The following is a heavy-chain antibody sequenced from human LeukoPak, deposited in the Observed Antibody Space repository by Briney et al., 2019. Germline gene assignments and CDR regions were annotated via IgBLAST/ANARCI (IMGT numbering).Heavy chain of an antibody. J-gene: IGHJ4*02. V-gene: IGHV4-4*07. Sequence: SETLSLTCTVSGGSISSFYWSWVRQPAGKGLEWIGRIYTSGNTNYNPSLKGRVTMSVDTSKNQFSLNLSSVTAADTAVYYCARGRGSSWYYFDYWGQGTLVTVSS. CDR1: GGSISSFY. CDR2: IYTSGNT. D-gene: IGHD6-13*01. CDR3: ARGRGSSWYYFDY.